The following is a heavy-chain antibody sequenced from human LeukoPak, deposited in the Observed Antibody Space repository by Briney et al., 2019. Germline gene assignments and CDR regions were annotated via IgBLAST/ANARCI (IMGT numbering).Heavy chain of an antibody. D-gene: IGHD3-3*01. V-gene: IGHV1-18*01. J-gene: IGHJ4*02. CDR3: AREPGDFWSGTGSRSYFDY. Sequence: ASVNVSCKAYGYTFTSYGISWVRQAPGQGLEWMGWISAYNGNTNYAQKLQGRVTMTTDTSTSTAYMELRSLRSDDTAVYYCAREPGDFWSGTGSRSYFDYWGQGTLVTVSS. CDR1: GYTFTSYG. CDR2: ISAYNGNT.